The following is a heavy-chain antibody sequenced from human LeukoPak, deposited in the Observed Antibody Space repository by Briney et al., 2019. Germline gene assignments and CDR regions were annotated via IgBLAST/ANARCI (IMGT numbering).Heavy chain of an antibody. Sequence: QPGRSLRLSCAGAGFTFSNYGMHWVRQAPGKGLEWVAVISYDGSNKYYADSVKGRFTISRDNSKNTLYLQMNSLRAEDTAVYYCAKGLLGYCSGGSCYPHDYWGQGTLVTVSS. CDR1: GFTFSNYG. J-gene: IGHJ4*02. CDR3: AKGLLGYCSGGSCYPHDY. V-gene: IGHV3-30*18. CDR2: ISYDGSNK. D-gene: IGHD2-15*01.